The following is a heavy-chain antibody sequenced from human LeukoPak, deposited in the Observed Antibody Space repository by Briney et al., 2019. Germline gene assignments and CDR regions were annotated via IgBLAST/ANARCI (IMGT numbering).Heavy chain of an antibody. V-gene: IGHV3-30*02. CDR1: GFTFRNFA. D-gene: IGHD3-16*01. CDR2: IRYDGSNK. Sequence: GGSLRLSCAASGFTFRNFAMAWVRQAPGKGLEWVAFIRYDGSNKYYADSVKGRFTISRDNAKNSLYLQMNSLRAEDTAVYYCARAMSTFGGVRNYFDSWGQGTLVTVSS. J-gene: IGHJ4*02. CDR3: ARAMSTFGGVRNYFDS.